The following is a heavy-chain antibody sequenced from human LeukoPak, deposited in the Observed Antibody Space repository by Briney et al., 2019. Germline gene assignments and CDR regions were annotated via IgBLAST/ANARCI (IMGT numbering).Heavy chain of an antibody. V-gene: IGHV3-7*01. CDR1: GFTFSNYW. CDR3: ARRGDLFEY. CDR2: IKQDGSEK. D-gene: IGHD7-27*01. J-gene: IGHJ4*02. Sequence: GGSLRLFCVASGFTFSNYWMSWVRQAPGKGLEWVANIKQDGSEKYYMDSVKGRFTISRDNAKNSLYLQMNSLRAEDTAVYFCARRGDLFEYWGQGTLVTVSS.